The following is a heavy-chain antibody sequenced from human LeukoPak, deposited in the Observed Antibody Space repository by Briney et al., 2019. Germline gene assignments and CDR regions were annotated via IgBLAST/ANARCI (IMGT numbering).Heavy chain of an antibody. Sequence: ASVKVSCKASGYTFDIYGIAWVRQAPGQGLEWMGWIATYNGKTDYAQNLQGRVTMTTDLFTGTAYMELRSLRSDDTAVYYCARVYNSYYYYMDVWGKGTPVTVSS. D-gene: IGHD1-14*01. CDR2: IATYNGKT. CDR1: GYTFDIYG. V-gene: IGHV1-18*01. CDR3: ARVYNSYYYYMDV. J-gene: IGHJ6*03.